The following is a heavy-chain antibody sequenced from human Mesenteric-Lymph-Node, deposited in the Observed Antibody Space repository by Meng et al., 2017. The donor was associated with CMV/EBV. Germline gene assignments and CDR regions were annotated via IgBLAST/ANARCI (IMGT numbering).Heavy chain of an antibody. J-gene: IGHJ6*02. CDR1: GYSFTSYW. Sequence: GESLKISCKASGYSFTSYWIGWVRQMPGNGLEWMGIIYPGDSDTRYSPSFQGQVTISADKSISTAYLQWGSLKASDTAMYYCARESRSSINSYYYYYGMDVWGQGTTVTVSS. V-gene: IGHV5-51*01. CDR2: IYPGDSDT. CDR3: ARESRSSINSYYYYYGMDV. D-gene: IGHD2-2*01.